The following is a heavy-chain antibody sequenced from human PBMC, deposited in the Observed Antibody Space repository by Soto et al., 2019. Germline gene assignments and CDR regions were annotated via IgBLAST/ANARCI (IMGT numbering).Heavy chain of an antibody. D-gene: IGHD5-12*01. J-gene: IGHJ6*02. V-gene: IGHV4-34*01. Sequence: SETLSLTCAVYGGSFSGHYWSWIRQPPGKGLEWIGEINHSGSTNYNPSLKSRVTISLDTSKNQFSLKLSSMTAADAAVYYCAREMATIKRFHYGMDVWGQGTTVTVSS. CDR3: AREMATIKRFHYGMDV. CDR1: GGSFSGHY. CDR2: INHSGST.